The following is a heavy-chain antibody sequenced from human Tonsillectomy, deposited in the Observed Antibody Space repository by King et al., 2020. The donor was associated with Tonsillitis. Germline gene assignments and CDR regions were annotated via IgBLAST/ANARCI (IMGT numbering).Heavy chain of an antibody. Sequence: LQLQESGPGLVKPSETLSLACTVSGDSISSSTYDWGWIRQPPGKGLEWIGRSYYSGSTYYNPSLKSRVTISVDTSKNQFSLKLSSVTAADTAVYYCARLGGVRDSDYGGGFDYWGQGTLVTVSS. J-gene: IGHJ4*02. V-gene: IGHV4-39*01. CDR3: ARLGGVRDSDYGGGFDY. CDR1: GDSISSSTYD. D-gene: IGHD4-17*01. CDR2: SYYSGST.